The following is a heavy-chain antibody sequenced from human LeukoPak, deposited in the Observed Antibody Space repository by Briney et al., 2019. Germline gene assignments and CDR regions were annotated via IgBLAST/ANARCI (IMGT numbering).Heavy chain of an antibody. CDR1: GGTFRSYS. CDR3: ARLYGSGSYLDLYFDL. Sequence: VAPVKVSCKASGGTFRSYSNNWGRQAPGQGVEWMGGVIPIFGTANYAQKFQGRVTITTDESTSTAYMELSSLRSEDTAVYYCARLYGSGSYLDLYFDLWGRGTLVTVSS. V-gene: IGHV1-69*05. J-gene: IGHJ2*01. D-gene: IGHD3-10*01. CDR2: VIPIFGTA.